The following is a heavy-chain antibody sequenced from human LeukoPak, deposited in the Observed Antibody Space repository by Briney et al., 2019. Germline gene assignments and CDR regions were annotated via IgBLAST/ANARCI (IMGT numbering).Heavy chain of an antibody. CDR3: ARVGTAPYYYYGMDV. J-gene: IGHJ6*02. CDR2: IYTSGST. CDR1: GGSISSYY. D-gene: IGHD5-18*01. Sequence: SETLSLTCTVSGGSISSYYWSWIRQPAGKGMEWIGRIYTSGSTNHNPSLKSRVTMSVDTSKNQFSLKLSSVTAADTAVYYCARVGTAPYYYYGMDVWGQGTTVTVSS. V-gene: IGHV4-4*07.